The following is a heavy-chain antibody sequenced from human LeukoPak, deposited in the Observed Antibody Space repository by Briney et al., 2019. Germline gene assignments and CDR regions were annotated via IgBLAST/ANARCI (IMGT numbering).Heavy chain of an antibody. CDR3: AKRYCSSTSCDSYYFYYMDV. V-gene: IGHV3-23*01. CDR1: GFTFSDYY. CDR2: ISGSGGST. D-gene: IGHD2-2*01. J-gene: IGHJ6*03. Sequence: GGSLRLSCAASGFTFSDYYMSWIRQAPGKGLEWVSAISGSGGSTYYADSVKGRFTISRDNSKNTLYLQMSSLRVEDTAVYYCAKRYCSSTSCDSYYFYYMDVWGKGTTVTVSS.